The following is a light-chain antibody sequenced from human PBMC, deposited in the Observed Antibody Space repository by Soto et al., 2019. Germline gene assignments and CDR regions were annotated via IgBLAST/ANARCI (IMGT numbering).Light chain of an antibody. CDR3: SSYAGNNNLV. J-gene: IGLJ2*01. Sequence: QSALTQPRSVAGSPGQSVSLSCTGTISDVAGYNYVSWYQHHPGKAPTLLISDVTKRPSWVPDRFSGSKSGNTASLTISEIQAEDEADYYCSSYAGNNNLVFGGGTKLTVL. CDR1: ISDVAGYNY. V-gene: IGLV2-11*01. CDR2: DVT.